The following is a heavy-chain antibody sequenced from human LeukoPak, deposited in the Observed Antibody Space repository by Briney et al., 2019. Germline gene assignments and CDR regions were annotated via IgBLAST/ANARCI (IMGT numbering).Heavy chain of an antibody. D-gene: IGHD2-15*01. V-gene: IGHV1-46*01. CDR1: GYTFTSHY. Sequence: ASVKVSCKASGYTFTSHYMHWVRQAPGQGLEWMGIINPSGGSTSYAQKFQGRVTMTRDTSTSTVYMELSSLRSEDTAVYYCAREVASYYYYYGMDVWGQGTTVTVSS. CDR3: AREVASYYYYYGMDV. CDR2: INPSGGST. J-gene: IGHJ6*02.